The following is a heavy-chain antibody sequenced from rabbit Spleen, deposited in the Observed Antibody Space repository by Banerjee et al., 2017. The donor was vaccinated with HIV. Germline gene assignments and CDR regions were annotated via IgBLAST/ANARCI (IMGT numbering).Heavy chain of an antibody. CDR3: ARDLPGVIGWNFNL. Sequence: QLKESGGGLVQPGGSLKLSCKASGFTLSNYYMNWVRQAPGKGLEWIGYIDPVFGSTYYANWVNGRFTISSHNAQNTLYLQLNSLTAADTATYFCARDLPGVIGWNFNLWGQGTLVTVS. V-gene: IGHV1S7*01. CDR1: GFTLSNYY. J-gene: IGHJ4*01. CDR2: IDPVFGST. D-gene: IGHD1-1*01.